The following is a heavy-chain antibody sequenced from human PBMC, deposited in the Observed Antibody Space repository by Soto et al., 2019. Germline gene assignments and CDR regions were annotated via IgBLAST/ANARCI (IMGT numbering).Heavy chain of an antibody. CDR1: GYSFTSYW. D-gene: IGHD3-10*01. CDR2: IYPGDSDT. J-gene: IGHJ3*02. V-gene: IGHV5-51*01. Sequence: GESLKISCKGSGYSFTSYWIGWVRQMPGKGLEWMGIIYPGDSDTRYSPSFQGQVTISADKSISTAYLQWGSLKASDTAMYYCERRGTTMVRGHAFDIWGQGTMVTV. CDR3: ERRGTTMVRGHAFDI.